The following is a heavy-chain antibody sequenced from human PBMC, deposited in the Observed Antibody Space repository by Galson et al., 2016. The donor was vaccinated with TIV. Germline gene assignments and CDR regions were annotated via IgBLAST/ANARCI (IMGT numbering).Heavy chain of an antibody. CDR2: FYHSGST. V-gene: IGHV4-38-2*02. D-gene: IGHD3-10*01. Sequence: ETLSLTCTVSDYSISSYYYWGWIRQPPGKGLEWIGSFYHSGSTYYNPSLKSRLTISVDTSKNQLSLKLSSVTAADTAVYYCARESSDYYYYMDVWGKGTTVTVSS. J-gene: IGHJ6*03. CDR1: DYSISSYYY. CDR3: ARESSDYYYYMDV.